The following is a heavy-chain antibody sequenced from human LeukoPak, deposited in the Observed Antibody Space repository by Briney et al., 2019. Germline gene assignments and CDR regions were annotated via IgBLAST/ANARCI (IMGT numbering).Heavy chain of an antibody. J-gene: IGHJ3*02. Sequence: SETLSLTCTVSGGSISSYYWSWIRQPPGKGLEWIGCISYSGSTNYNPSLKSRVTISVDTSKNQFSLKLSSVTAADTAVYYCARPMVRGVNDAFDIWGQGTMVTVSS. CDR1: GGSISSYY. CDR2: ISYSGST. V-gene: IGHV4-59*08. CDR3: ARPMVRGVNDAFDI. D-gene: IGHD3-10*01.